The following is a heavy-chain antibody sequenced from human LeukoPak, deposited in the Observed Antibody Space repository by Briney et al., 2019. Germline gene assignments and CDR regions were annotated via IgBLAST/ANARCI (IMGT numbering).Heavy chain of an antibody. CDR1: EYSFATYW. J-gene: IGHJ3*02. D-gene: IGHD5-12*01. Sequence: GESLKISCKGYEYSFATYWIGWVRQMPGKGLEWMGIIYPGDSDTRYSPSFQGQVTISADKSISTAYLQWSSLKASDIAMYYCASTPTSRDAFDISGQGTMVTVSS. CDR2: IYPGDSDT. CDR3: ASTPTSRDAFDI. V-gene: IGHV5-51*01.